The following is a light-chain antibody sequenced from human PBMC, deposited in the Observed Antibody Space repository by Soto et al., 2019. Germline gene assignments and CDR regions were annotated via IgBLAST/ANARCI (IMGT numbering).Light chain of an antibody. CDR3: GTWDSSLSVEV. J-gene: IGLJ2*01. V-gene: IGLV1-51*01. Sequence: QSVLTQPPSVSAAPGQKVTISCSGSTSNIGDNYVSWYQQLPGTAPKLLIYDNYMRPSGIPDRFSGSKSGTSATLGITGLQTGDEADYYCGTWDSSLSVEVFGGGTKLTVL. CDR1: TSNIGDNY. CDR2: DNY.